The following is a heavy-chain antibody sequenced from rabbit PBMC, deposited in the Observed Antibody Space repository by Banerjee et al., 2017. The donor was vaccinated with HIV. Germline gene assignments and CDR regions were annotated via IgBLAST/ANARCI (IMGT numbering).Heavy chain of an antibody. CDR2: INAVTGRA. D-gene: IGHD2-1*01. CDR3: ARGSATMTMVITGYYLNL. V-gene: IGHV1S45*01. Sequence: QEQLVESGGGLVQPEGSLQLSCTASGFSFSDKAVMCWVRQAPGKGLEWIACINAVTGRAVYASWARGRFTFSKTSSTTVSLQVTSLTAADTATYFCARGSATMTMVITGYYLNLWGPGTLVTVS. CDR1: GFSFSDKAV. J-gene: IGHJ4*01.